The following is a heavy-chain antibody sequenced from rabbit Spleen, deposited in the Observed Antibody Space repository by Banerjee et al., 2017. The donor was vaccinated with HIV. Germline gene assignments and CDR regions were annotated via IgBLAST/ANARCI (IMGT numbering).Heavy chain of an antibody. D-gene: IGHD1-1*01. Sequence: QEQLVESGGGLVQPGGSLKLSCKASGFDFSNYGVSWVRQTPGKGLEWIGYIDPIFGAIYYASWVNGRFTISSHNAQNTVDLQLNSLTAADTATYFCVRGASSSGYYSLWGQGTLVTVS. V-gene: IGHV1S47*01. CDR2: IDPIFGAI. CDR3: VRGASSSGYYSL. CDR1: GFDFSNYG. J-gene: IGHJ4*01.